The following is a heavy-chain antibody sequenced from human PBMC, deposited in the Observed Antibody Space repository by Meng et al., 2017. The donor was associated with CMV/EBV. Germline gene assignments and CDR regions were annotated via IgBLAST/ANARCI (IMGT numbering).Heavy chain of an antibody. CDR3: ARGFGYYSPRSYNWFDP. V-gene: IGHV1-46*01. CDR1: GYTFTSYY. Sequence: ASVKVSCKASGYTFTSYYMHWVRQAPGQGLEWMGIINPSGGSTSYAQKFQRRVTMTRDTSTSTVYMELSSLRSEDTAVYYCARGFGYYSPRSYNWFDPWGQGTLVTVSS. D-gene: IGHD3-22*01. J-gene: IGHJ5*02. CDR2: INPSGGST.